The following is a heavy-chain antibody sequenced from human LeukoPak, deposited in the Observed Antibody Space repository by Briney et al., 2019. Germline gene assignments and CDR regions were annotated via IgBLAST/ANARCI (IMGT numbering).Heavy chain of an antibody. V-gene: IGHV1-46*01. D-gene: IGHD6-13*01. CDR3: AREGEDSSSWLFDY. CDR2: SSPSGSGT. CDR1: GYTFTSYY. J-gene: IGHJ4*02. Sequence: ASVKVSCKASGYTFTSYYLHWVRQAPGQGLEWMGISSPSGSGTTYAQKFQGRVTMTRDTSTSTVYMELSSLRSEDTAVYYCAREGEDSSSWLFDYWGQGTLVTVSS.